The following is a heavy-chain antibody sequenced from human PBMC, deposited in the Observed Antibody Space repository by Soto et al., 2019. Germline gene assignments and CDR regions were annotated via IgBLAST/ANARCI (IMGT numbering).Heavy chain of an antibody. CDR3: AKVGSYYKSFDHWYFDL. Sequence: EVPLLESGGGLVQPGGSLRLSCAASGFTFSSYAMTWVRQAPGKGLEWVSAITGSGGNTNHLDSVKGRFTISRDNSRNTLYLQMTSLRAVDTAVYYCAKVGSYYKSFDHWYFDLWGRGTLVTVSS. CDR1: GFTFSSYA. J-gene: IGHJ2*01. CDR2: ITGSGGNT. V-gene: IGHV3-23*01. D-gene: IGHD3-10*01.